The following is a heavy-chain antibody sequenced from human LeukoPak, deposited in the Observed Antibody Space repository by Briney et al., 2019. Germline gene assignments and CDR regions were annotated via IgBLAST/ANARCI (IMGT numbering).Heavy chain of an antibody. CDR3: ARGVRGSGWQILYYYYGMDV. CDR1: GCTFSSYA. CDR2: ISYDGSNK. J-gene: IGHJ6*02. Sequence: GGSLRLSCAASGCTFSSYAMHWVRQAPGKGLEWVAVISYDGSNKYYADSVKGRFTISRDNSKNTLYLQMNSLRAEDTAVYYCARGVRGSGWQILYYYYGMDVWGQGTTVTVSS. D-gene: IGHD6-19*01. V-gene: IGHV3-30-3*01.